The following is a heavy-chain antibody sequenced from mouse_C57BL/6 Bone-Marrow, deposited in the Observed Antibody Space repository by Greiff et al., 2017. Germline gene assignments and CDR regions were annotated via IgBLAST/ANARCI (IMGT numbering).Heavy chain of an antibody. D-gene: IGHD1-1*01. CDR1: GFNIKDDY. Sequence: VQLKESGAELVRPGASVKLSCTASGFNIKDDYMHWVKQRPEQGLEWIGWIDPENGDTEYDSKFQGKATITADTSSNTAYLQLSSLTSEDTAVYYCTYFTTVAVRYYFYYWGQGTTLTVSS. CDR2: IDPENGDT. J-gene: IGHJ2*01. CDR3: TYFTTVAVRYYFYY. V-gene: IGHV14-4*01.